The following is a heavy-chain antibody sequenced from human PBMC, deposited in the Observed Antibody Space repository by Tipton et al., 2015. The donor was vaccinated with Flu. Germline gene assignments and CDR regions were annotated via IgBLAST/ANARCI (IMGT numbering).Heavy chain of an antibody. CDR1: GGSISSSSYY. D-gene: IGHD2-15*01. J-gene: IGHJ6*02. CDR3: VRDTFRYCSGASCLSDYYYYGMDV. Sequence: TLSLTCTVSGGSISSSSYYWSWIRQPPGKGLEWIGYIYSSARTNYNSSLESRVTISVDTSKNQFSLNLSSVTAADTAVYYCVRDTFRYCSGASCLSDYYYYGMDVWGQGTTVTVSS. CDR2: IYSSART. V-gene: IGHV4-61*01.